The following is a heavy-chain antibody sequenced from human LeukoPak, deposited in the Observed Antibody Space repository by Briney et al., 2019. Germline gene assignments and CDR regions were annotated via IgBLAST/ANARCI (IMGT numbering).Heavy chain of an antibody. CDR2: ISSSSSSI. CDR3: ARCRGGSCFSSGYFDY. V-gene: IGHV3-21*01. Sequence: GGSLRLSCAASGFTFDDYGMSWVRQAPGKGLEWVSSISSSSSSIYYADSVKGRFTISRDNAKNSLYLQMNSLRAEDTAVYYCARCRGGSCFSSGYFDYWGQGTLVTVSS. D-gene: IGHD2-15*01. J-gene: IGHJ4*02. CDR1: GFTFDDYG.